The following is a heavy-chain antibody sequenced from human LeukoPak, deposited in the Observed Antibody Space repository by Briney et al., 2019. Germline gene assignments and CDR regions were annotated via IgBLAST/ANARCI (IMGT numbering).Heavy chain of an antibody. V-gene: IGHV1-69*13. CDR2: IIPVFGTA. J-gene: IGHJ5*02. Sequence: SVKASCKASGGTFSSYTINWVRQAPGQGLEWMGGIIPVFGTANYVQKFQGGVTITADESTSTAYMELSSLRSEDTAVYYCAREGAVHPYGWFDPWGQGTLVTVSS. CDR1: GGTFSSYT. D-gene: IGHD4-17*01. CDR3: AREGAVHPYGWFDP.